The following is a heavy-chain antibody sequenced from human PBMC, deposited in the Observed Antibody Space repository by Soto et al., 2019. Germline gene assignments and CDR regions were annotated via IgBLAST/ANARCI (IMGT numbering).Heavy chain of an antibody. CDR2: IYYSGST. D-gene: IGHD3-10*01. Sequence: PSETLSLTCTVSGGSISSYYWSWIRQPPGKGLEWIGYIYYSGSTNYNPSLKSRVTISVDTSKNQFSLKLSSVTAADTAVYYCATYGSGSYNWFAPWGQGTLVTAPQ. J-gene: IGHJ5*02. CDR3: ATYGSGSYNWFAP. V-gene: IGHV4-59*08. CDR1: GGSISSYY.